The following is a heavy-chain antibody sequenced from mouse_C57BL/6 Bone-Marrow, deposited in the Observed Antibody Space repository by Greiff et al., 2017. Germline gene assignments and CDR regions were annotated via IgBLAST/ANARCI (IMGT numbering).Heavy chain of an antibody. CDR3: ARYDYDGDAMDY. V-gene: IGHV5-15*01. J-gene: IGHJ4*01. CDR2: ISNLAYSI. D-gene: IGHD2-4*01. Sequence: EVKLMESGGGLVQPGGSLKLSCAASGFTFSDYGMAWVRQAPRKGPEWVAFISNLAYSIYYADTVKGRFTISRENAKNTLYLEMSSLRSEDTAMYYCARYDYDGDAMDYWGQGTSVTVSS. CDR1: GFTFSDYG.